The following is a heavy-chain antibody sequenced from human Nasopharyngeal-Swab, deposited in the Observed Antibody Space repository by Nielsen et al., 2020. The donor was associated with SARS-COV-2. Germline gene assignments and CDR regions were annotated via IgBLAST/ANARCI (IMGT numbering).Heavy chain of an antibody. V-gene: IGHV1-18*01. Sequence: ASVKVSCKASGYTSTSYGIRWVRQAPGQGLEWMGWISAYNSNTNYAQKLQGRVTMTTDTSTSTAYMELRSLRSDDTAVYYCARDPGREDPFDYWGQGTLVTVSS. CDR3: ARDPGREDPFDY. CDR2: ISAYNSNT. D-gene: IGHD2-15*01. CDR1: GYTSTSYG. J-gene: IGHJ4*02.